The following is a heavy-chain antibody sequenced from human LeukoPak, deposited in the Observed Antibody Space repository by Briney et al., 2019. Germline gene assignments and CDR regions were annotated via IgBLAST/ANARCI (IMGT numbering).Heavy chain of an antibody. Sequence: ASVKVSCKASGYTFTGYYMHWVRQAPGQGLEWMGWMNPNNGNTGYAQKFQGRVTLTRNTSISTAYLELSSLRSEDTAVYYCATLDSYGSGRLSYYYYYLDVWGQGTTVTVSS. CDR2: MNPNNGNT. D-gene: IGHD3-10*01. J-gene: IGHJ6*02. CDR3: ATLDSYGSGRLSYYYYYLDV. CDR1: GYTFTGYY. V-gene: IGHV1-8*02.